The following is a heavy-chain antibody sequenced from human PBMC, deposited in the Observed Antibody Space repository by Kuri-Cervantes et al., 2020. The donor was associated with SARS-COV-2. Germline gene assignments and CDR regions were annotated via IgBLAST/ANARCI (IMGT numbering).Heavy chain of an antibody. CDR3: ARGVGYSSGLGAFDI. D-gene: IGHD6-19*01. J-gene: IGHJ3*02. Sequence: GESLKISCAASGFTFSSYEMNWVRQAPGKGLEWVSYISSSGSTIYYADSVKGRFTISRDNAKNSLYLQMNSLRAEDTAVYYCARGVGYSSGLGAFDIWGQGTMVTVSS. CDR1: GFTFSSYE. V-gene: IGHV3-48*03. CDR2: ISSSGSTI.